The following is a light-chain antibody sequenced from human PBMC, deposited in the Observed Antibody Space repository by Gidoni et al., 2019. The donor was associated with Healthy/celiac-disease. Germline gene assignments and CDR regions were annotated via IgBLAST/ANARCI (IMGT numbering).Light chain of an antibody. CDR2: AAS. Sequence: DIQMTQSPSSLSASVGDRVTITCRASQSISSYLNWYQQKPGKAPKLLIYAASSLQSGVPSRFSGSGSGTDFTLTISSLQPEDFATYYCQQSYSTPKGITFGHGTRLEIK. V-gene: IGKV1-39*01. CDR1: QSISSY. J-gene: IGKJ5*01. CDR3: QQSYSTPKGIT.